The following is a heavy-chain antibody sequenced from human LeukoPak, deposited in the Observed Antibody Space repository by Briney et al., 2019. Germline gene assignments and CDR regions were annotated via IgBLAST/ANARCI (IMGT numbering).Heavy chain of an antibody. CDR3: ARVNGLLWFGESQRYGMDV. CDR1: GDSISTYY. Sequence: SETLSLTCTVSGDSISTYYWSWIRQPPGKGLEWIGYIYYSGSTNYNPSLKSRVTISVDTSKNQFSLKLSSVTVADTAVYYCARVNGLLWFGESQRYGMDVWGQGTTVTVSS. V-gene: IGHV4-59*01. J-gene: IGHJ6*02. D-gene: IGHD3-10*01. CDR2: IYYSGST.